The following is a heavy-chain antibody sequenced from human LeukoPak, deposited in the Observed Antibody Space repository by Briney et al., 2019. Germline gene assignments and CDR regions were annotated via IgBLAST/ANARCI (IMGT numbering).Heavy chain of an antibody. CDR2: LSSSGGNT. CDR3: AKVNHDDGGNSYFDY. D-gene: IGHD4-23*01. J-gene: IGHJ4*02. Sequence: PGGSLRLSCAASGFTFSNYAMSWVRQAPGKGLEWVSTLSSSGGNTFYAVPVKGRFTISRDNSKNTLFLQMNSLRAEDTAVYYCAKVNHDDGGNSYFDYWGQGTLVTVSS. CDR1: GFTFSNYA. V-gene: IGHV3-23*01.